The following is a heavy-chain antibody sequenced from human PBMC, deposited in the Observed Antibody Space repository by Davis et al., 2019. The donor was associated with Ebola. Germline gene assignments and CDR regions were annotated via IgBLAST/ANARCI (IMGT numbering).Heavy chain of an antibody. Sequence: GESLKISCAASGITFRNVVMSWVRQAPGKGLEWVSGIDDDGEDTNYADSVRGRFTISRDNSRSTLHLQMNNLKTEDTAIYYCVRELYDYVWLAYLDRWGQGTLVTVSS. CDR1: GITFRNVV. V-gene: IGHV3-23*01. D-gene: IGHD3-16*01. J-gene: IGHJ4*02. CDR3: VRELYDYVWLAYLDR. CDR2: IDDDGEDT.